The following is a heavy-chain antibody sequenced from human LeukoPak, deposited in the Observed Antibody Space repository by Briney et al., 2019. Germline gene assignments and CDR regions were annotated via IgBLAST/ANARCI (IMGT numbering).Heavy chain of an antibody. CDR1: GFTFSSYN. CDR3: ARDPYSGSYGNYYYFMDV. D-gene: IGHD1-26*01. J-gene: IGHJ6*03. Sequence: GGSLRLSCAASGFTFSSYNMNWVRQAPGKGLEWVSSITSGSSYRFYADSVKGRFTISRDNAKNSLYLQMNSLGAEDTAVYYCARDPYSGSYGNYYYFMDVWGKGTTVTISS. V-gene: IGHV3-21*01. CDR2: ITSGSSYR.